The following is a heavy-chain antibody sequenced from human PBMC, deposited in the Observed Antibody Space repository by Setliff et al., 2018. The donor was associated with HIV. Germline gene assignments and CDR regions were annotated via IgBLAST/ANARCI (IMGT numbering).Heavy chain of an antibody. D-gene: IGHD3-3*02. V-gene: IGHV1-69*13. J-gene: IGHJ6*02. CDR2: ISTYYGST. Sequence: SVKVSCKASGGTFSTYAITWVRQAPGQGLEWMGWISTYYGSTKYEQKFQGRVTITADESTSTAYMGLRSLRSEDTAVYYCARDAWVEFLEWTYYGMDVWGQGTTVTVSS. CDR1: GGTFSTYA. CDR3: ARDAWVEFLEWTYYGMDV.